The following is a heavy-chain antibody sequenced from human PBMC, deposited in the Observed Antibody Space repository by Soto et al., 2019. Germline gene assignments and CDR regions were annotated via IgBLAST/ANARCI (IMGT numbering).Heavy chain of an antibody. CDR3: ARVAYHAYYTDV. CDR2: IKFDGSST. V-gene: IGHV3-74*01. D-gene: IGHD3-16*01. J-gene: IGHJ6*03. CDR1: GFTFSTNW. Sequence: EVQLVESGGGLVHPGGSLKPSCEASGFTFSTNWMHWVRQGPGKGLVWVSRIKFDGSSTTYADAVKGRFTIARDNAQNTVYRQMSKLGAEDAAVYYCARVAYHAYYTDVWGKGDPVSGSS.